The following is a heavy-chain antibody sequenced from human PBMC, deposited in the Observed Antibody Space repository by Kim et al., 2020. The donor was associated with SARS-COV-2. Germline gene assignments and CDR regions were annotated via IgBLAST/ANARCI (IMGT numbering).Heavy chain of an antibody. Sequence: GGSLRLSCGASGLSFSVAGFHWVRQAPGKGLEWVAVISYDGSRQDYVDSVRGRFTIARDNSKNTVYLQMNSLRGEDTAVYYCAKDKGVTSFDYWGQGILVTVSS. CDR1: GLSFSVAG. J-gene: IGHJ4*02. V-gene: IGHV3-30*18. D-gene: IGHD2-8*01. CDR2: ISYDGSRQ. CDR3: AKDKGVTSFDY.